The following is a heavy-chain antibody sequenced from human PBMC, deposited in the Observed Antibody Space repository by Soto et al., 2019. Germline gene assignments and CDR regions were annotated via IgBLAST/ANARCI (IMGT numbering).Heavy chain of an antibody. J-gene: IGHJ3*02. D-gene: IGHD3-22*01. V-gene: IGHV3-33*01. Sequence: GGSLRLSCAASGFTFSSYGMHWVRQAPCKGLEWVAVIWYDGSNKYYADSVKGRFTISRDNSKNTLYLQMNSLRAEDTAVYYCARDEVVYYDSSGFYYPYAFDIWGQGTMVTVSS. CDR1: GFTFSSYG. CDR3: ARDEVVYYDSSGFYYPYAFDI. CDR2: IWYDGSNK.